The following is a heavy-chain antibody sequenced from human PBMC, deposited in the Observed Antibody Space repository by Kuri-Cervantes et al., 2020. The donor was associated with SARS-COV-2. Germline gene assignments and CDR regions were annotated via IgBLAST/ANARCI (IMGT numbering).Heavy chain of an antibody. Sequence: GESLKISCAASGFTFSDYYMSWIRQAPGKGLEWVSYISSSSSTIYYADSVKGRFTVSRDNAKNSLYLQMNSLRDEDTAEYYCARAISSWFDYWGQGTLVTVSS. CDR3: ARAISSWFDY. CDR2: ISSSSSTI. J-gene: IGHJ4*02. D-gene: IGHD6-13*01. V-gene: IGHV3-11*04. CDR1: GFTFSDYY.